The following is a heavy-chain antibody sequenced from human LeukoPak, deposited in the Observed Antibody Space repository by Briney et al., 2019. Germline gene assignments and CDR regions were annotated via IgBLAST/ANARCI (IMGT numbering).Heavy chain of an antibody. CDR3: ARASGQGRRWRDGYNLEIDY. CDR1: GFTVSSNY. CDR2: IYSGGST. Sequence: GGSLRLSCAASGFTVSSNYMSWVRQAPGKGLEWVSVIYSGGSTYYADSVKGRFTISRDNSKNTLYLQMNSLRAEDTAVYYCARASGQGRRWRDGYNLEIDYWGQGTLVTVSS. J-gene: IGHJ4*02. V-gene: IGHV3-53*01. D-gene: IGHD5-24*01.